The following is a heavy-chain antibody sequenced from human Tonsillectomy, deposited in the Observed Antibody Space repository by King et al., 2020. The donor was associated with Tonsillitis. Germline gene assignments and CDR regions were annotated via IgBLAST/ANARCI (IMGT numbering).Heavy chain of an antibody. D-gene: IGHD1-7*01. CDR2: INSDGSST. CDR3: ARGRHPETPDWNCQRY. V-gene: IGHV3-74*01. J-gene: IGHJ4*02. CDR1: GFTFSSYW. Sequence: VQLVESGGGLVQPGGSLRLSCAASGFTFSSYWMHWVRQAPGKGLVWVSRINSDGSSTSYADSVKGRFTISRDNAKNTLYLQMNSRRAEDTAVYYCARGRHPETPDWNCQRYWGQGTLVTVSS.